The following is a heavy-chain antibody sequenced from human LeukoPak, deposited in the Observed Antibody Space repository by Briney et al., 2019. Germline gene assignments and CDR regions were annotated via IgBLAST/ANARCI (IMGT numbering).Heavy chain of an antibody. V-gene: IGHV4-61*02. Sequence: SQTLSLTCTVSGGSISSGSYYWSWIRQPAGKGLEWIGRIYTSGSTNYNPSLKSRVTISVDTSKNQFSLKLSSVTAADTAVYYCARGTYYDFWSGEEGLFDIWGQGTMVTVSS. D-gene: IGHD3-3*01. J-gene: IGHJ3*02. CDR2: IYTSGST. CDR3: ARGTYYDFWSGEEGLFDI. CDR1: GGSISSGSYY.